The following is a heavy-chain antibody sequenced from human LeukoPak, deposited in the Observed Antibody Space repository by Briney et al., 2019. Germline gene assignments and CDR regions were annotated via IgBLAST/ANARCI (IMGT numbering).Heavy chain of an antibody. D-gene: IGHD3-3*01. CDR3: ARIKTVLSDFWSGYYITDYYMDV. Sequence: SETLSLTCTVSGGSINIYYWSWIRQPAGKGLEWIGRIYTSGSTNYNPSLKTRVTMSVDTSKNQFSLKLSSVTAADTAVYYCARIKTVLSDFWSGYYITDYYMDVWGKGTTVTVSS. CDR2: IYTSGST. CDR1: GGSINIYY. V-gene: IGHV4-4*07. J-gene: IGHJ6*03.